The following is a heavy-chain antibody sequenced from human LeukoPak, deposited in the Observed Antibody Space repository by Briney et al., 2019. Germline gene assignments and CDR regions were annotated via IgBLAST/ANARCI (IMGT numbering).Heavy chain of an antibody. CDR3: AREEIFRVAVAGNWVDY. V-gene: IGHV3-30-3*01. D-gene: IGHD6-19*01. CDR2: ISYDGSNK. Sequence: PGGSLRLSCAASGFTFSSYAMHWVRQAPGKGLEWVAVISYDGSNKYYAGSVKGRFTISRDNSKNTLYLQMNSLRAEDTAVYYCAREEIFRVAVAGNWVDYWGRGTLVTVSS. CDR1: GFTFSSYA. J-gene: IGHJ4*02.